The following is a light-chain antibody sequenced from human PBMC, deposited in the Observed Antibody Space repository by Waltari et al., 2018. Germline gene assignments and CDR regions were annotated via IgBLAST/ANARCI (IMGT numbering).Light chain of an antibody. J-gene: IGLJ1*01. V-gene: IGLV1-47*01. CDR2: RNN. Sequence: QSVLTQPPSASETPGQRVTISCSGRISNLGSNYLYWYQHLPGTAPKLPLYRNNRRPSGVPDRFSASKYGTSASLAISGLRSEDEGVYYCASWDDTHYVFGTGTKVTVL. CDR1: ISNLGSNY. CDR3: ASWDDTHYV.